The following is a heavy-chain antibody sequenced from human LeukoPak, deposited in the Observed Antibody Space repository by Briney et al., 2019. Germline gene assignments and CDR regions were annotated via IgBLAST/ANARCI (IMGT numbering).Heavy chain of an antibody. CDR3: VRRGYCSGGSCFSHAFDI. Sequence: GESLKISCKGSGYSFTSYWIGCVRQMPGKGLEWMGIIYPGDSDTRYRPSFQGQVTISADKSTSTAYLQLSRLKASNTALYFCVRRGYCSGGSCFSHAFDIWGEGTMVTVSS. V-gene: IGHV5-51*01. J-gene: IGHJ3*02. CDR1: GYSFTSYW. CDR2: IYPGDSDT. D-gene: IGHD2-15*01.